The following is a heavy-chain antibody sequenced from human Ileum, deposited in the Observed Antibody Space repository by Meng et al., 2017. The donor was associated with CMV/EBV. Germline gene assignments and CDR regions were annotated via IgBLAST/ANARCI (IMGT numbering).Heavy chain of an antibody. D-gene: IGHD3-3*01. Sequence: QVQSTQGGAGLLKPSETLSLMCAVYGGSFSEYHWSWIRQPPGKGLEWIGEINHGGSSNYNPSLKSRVTISVDRSRNQVSLKLTSVTAADTAVYYCARASPQRRFLSYWGQGTLVTVSS. CDR1: GGSFSEYH. V-gene: IGHV4-34*01. J-gene: IGHJ4*02. CDR2: INHGGSS. CDR3: ARASPQRRFLSY.